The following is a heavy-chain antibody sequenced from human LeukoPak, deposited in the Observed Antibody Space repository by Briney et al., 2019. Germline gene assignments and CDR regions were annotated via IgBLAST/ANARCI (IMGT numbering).Heavy chain of an antibody. Sequence: SETLSLTCTVFGGSISGYYWSWIRQTPGKGLEWIGYIYYSGATTYNPSLESRVTISVDTSKNQFSLRLTSVTAADTAFYYCARRTVVLDYWGRGSLVTVS. J-gene: IGHJ4*02. CDR2: IYYSGAT. CDR1: GGSISGYY. CDR3: ARRTVVLDY. D-gene: IGHD4-23*01. V-gene: IGHV4-59*01.